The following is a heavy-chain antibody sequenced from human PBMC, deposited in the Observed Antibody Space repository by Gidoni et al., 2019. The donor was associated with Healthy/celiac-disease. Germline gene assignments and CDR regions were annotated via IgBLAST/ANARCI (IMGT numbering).Heavy chain of an antibody. V-gene: IGHV3-15*01. CDR3: TTELRDGSGSWDY. D-gene: IGHD3-10*01. CDR1: GFTFSNAW. J-gene: IGHJ4*02. CDR2: IKSKTDGGTT. Sequence: EVQLVASGGGLVKPGGSLRLSCAASGFTFSNAWMSWVRQAPGKVLEWVGRIKSKTDGGTTDYAAPVKGRFTISRDDSKNTLYLQMNSLKTEDTAVYYCTTELRDGSGSWDYWGQGTLVTVSS.